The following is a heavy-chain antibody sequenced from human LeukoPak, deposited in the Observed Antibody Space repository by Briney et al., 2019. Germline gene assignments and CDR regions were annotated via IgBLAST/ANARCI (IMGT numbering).Heavy chain of an antibody. D-gene: IGHD6-13*01. Sequence: ASVKVSCKASGYTFTSYGISWVRQAPGQGLEWMGWIGAYNGNTNYAQKLQGRVTMTTDTSTSTAYMELRSLRSDDTAVYYCARTPSTSETAAGSFDYWGQGTLVTVSS. CDR2: IGAYNGNT. J-gene: IGHJ4*02. CDR1: GYTFTSYG. V-gene: IGHV1-18*01. CDR3: ARTPSTSETAAGSFDY.